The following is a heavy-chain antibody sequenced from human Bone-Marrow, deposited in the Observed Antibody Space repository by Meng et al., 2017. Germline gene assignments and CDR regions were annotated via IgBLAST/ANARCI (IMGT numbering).Heavy chain of an antibody. CDR2: IIPIFGTA. Sequence: SVKVSCKASGGTFSSYTISWVRQAPGQGLEWMGRIIPIFGTANYAQKFQGRVTITADKSTSTAYMELSSLRSEDTAMYYCASLGIAAAGAHYYFDYWGQGTLVTVSS. D-gene: IGHD6-13*01. V-gene: IGHV1-69*08. CDR3: ASLGIAAAGAHYYFDY. J-gene: IGHJ4*02. CDR1: GGTFSSYT.